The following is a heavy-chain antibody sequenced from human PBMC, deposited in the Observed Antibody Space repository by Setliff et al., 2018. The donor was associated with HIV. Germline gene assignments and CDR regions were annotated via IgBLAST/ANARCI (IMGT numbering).Heavy chain of an antibody. J-gene: IGHJ3*02. D-gene: IGHD5-12*01. CDR2: ISPILGTA. V-gene: IGHV1-69*13. CDR3: ARPPSGWLQLEDAFDI. Sequence: SVKVSCKAAGGTFSSYAISWVRQAPGQGLEWMGGISPILGTANYAQKFQGRVTITADESTSTAYMERNSLRSEDTAVYYCARPPSGWLQLEDAFDIWGQGTMVTVSS. CDR1: GGTFSSYA.